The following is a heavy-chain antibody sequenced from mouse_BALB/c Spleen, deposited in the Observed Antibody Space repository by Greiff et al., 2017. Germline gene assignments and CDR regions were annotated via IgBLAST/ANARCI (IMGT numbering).Heavy chain of an antibody. Sequence: EVQRVESGGGLVKPGGSLKLSCAASGFTFSSYTMSWVRQTPEKRLEWVATISSGGSYTYYPDSVKGRFTISRDNAKNTLYLQMSSLKSEDTAMYYCTRDKGPYDFYWGQGTLVTVSA. J-gene: IGHJ3*01. CDR3: TRDKGPYDFY. D-gene: IGHD2-12*01. CDR2: ISSGGSYT. V-gene: IGHV5-6-4*01. CDR1: GFTFSSYT.